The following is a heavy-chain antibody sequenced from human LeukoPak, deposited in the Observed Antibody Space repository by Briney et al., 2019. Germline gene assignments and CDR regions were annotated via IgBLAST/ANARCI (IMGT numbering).Heavy chain of an antibody. J-gene: IGHJ5*02. CDR3: ARLTMVGGFDP. Sequence: SETLSLTCTVSGGSISSGSYYWSWIRQPAGKGLEWIGRIYTSGSTNYNPSLKSRVTISLDTSKNQFSLKLSSVTAADTAVYYCARLTMVGGFDPWGQGTLVTVSS. V-gene: IGHV4-61*02. D-gene: IGHD3-10*01. CDR2: IYTSGST. CDR1: GGSISSGSYY.